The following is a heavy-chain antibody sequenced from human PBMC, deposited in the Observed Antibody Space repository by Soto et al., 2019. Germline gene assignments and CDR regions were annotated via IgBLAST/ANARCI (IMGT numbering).Heavy chain of an antibody. CDR2: IIPIFGTA. Sequence: ASLKVSCKASGGTFSSYAISWVRQAPGQGLEWMGGIIPIFGTANYAQKFQGRVTITADESTSTAYMELSSLRSEDTAVYYCARVGSGSIAAAGTAPYYYYYMDVWGKGTTVTVSS. J-gene: IGHJ6*03. V-gene: IGHV1-69*13. D-gene: IGHD6-13*01. CDR3: ARVGSGSIAAAGTAPYYYYYMDV. CDR1: GGTFSSYA.